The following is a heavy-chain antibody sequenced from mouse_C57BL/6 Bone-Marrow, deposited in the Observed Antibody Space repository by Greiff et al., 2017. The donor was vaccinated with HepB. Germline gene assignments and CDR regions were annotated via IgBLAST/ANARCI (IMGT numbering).Heavy chain of an antibody. J-gene: IGHJ4*01. CDR3: AYDGYYDYAMDY. CDR1: GYTFTSYW. Sequence: VQLQQPGAELVKPGASVKLSCKASGYTFTSYWMHWVKQRPGQGLEWIGMIHPNSGSTNYNEKFKSKATLTVDKSSSTAYMQLSSLTSEDSAVYYCAYDGYYDYAMDYWGQGTSVTVSS. V-gene: IGHV1-64*01. D-gene: IGHD2-3*01. CDR2: IHPNSGST.